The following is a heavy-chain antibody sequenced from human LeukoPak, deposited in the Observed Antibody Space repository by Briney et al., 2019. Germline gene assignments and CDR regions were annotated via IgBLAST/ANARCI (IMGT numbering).Heavy chain of an antibody. CDR1: GFTLSSHW. V-gene: IGHV3-7*03. Sequence: PGGSLRLSCAASGFTLSSHWMTWVRQAPGKGLEWVANINQDGSAKYYVDSVKGRFTISRDNSKNTLYLQMNSLRAEDTAVYYCAKSTHYYDSSGHYIDYFDYWGQGTLVTVSS. CDR3: AKSTHYYDSSGHYIDYFDY. CDR2: INQDGSAK. J-gene: IGHJ4*02. D-gene: IGHD3-22*01.